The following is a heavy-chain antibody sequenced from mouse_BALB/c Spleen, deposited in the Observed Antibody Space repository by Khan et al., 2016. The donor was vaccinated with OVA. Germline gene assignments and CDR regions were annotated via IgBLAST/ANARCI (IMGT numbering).Heavy chain of an antibody. CDR2: IYPGSDNA. D-gene: IGHD2-3*01. CDR3: ARGDGYYVYFDY. Sequence: QVQLQQSGPELVKPGASVKMSCKASGYTFTYYVITWVKQRTGQGLEWIGEIYPGSDNAYYTERFKGKATLTADKSSNTTHMQLSSLTSEDSAVYFCARGDGYYVYFDYWGQGTTLTVSS. CDR1: GYTFTYYV. J-gene: IGHJ2*01. V-gene: IGHV1-81*01.